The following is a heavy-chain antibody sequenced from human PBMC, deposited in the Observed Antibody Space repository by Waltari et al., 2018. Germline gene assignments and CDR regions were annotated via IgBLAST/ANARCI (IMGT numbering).Heavy chain of an antibody. CDR2: NNPNNGGT. CDR3: ARGDPSVYYTSHMDV. CDR1: GYTFTDNY. V-gene: IGHV1-2*02. J-gene: IGHJ6*03. D-gene: IGHD3-3*01. Sequence: QVQLVQSGAEVKKPGASVKVSCKASGYTFTDNYMHWVRQAPGQGLEWMGWNNPNNGGTNDAQKFQGRVTMTRDTSISTAFMDLSRLKSDDTAVYFCARGDPSVYYTSHMDVWGKGTTVTVSS.